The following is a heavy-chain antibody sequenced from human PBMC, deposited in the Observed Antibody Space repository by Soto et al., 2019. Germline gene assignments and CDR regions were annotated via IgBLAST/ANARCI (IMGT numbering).Heavy chain of an antibody. Sequence: QVQLQESGPGLVKPSETLSLTCTVSGGSVSSGSYYWSWIRQPPGKGLEWIGYSYYSGSSNYNPSLKSRVTISVDRSKNQFSLKLTSVTAADTAVYYCARDTIRSGSLYRPWLDPWGQGTLVTVSS. CDR1: GGSVSSGSYY. J-gene: IGHJ5*02. CDR2: SYYSGSS. V-gene: IGHV4-61*01. CDR3: ARDTIRSGSLYRPWLDP. D-gene: IGHD1-26*01.